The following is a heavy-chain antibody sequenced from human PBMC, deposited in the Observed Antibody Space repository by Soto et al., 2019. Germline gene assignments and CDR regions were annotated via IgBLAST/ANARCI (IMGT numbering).Heavy chain of an antibody. V-gene: IGHV3-30-3*01. D-gene: IGHD3-22*01. CDR3: ARDGPYYYDSSGYYRGAFDI. CDR1: GFTFSSYA. J-gene: IGHJ3*02. CDR2: ISYDGSNK. Sequence: QVQLVESGGGVVQPGRSLRLSCAASGFTFSSYAMHWVRQAPGKGLEWVAVISYDGSNKYYADSVKGRFTISRDNSKNTLYLQMNSLRAEDTAVYYCARDGPYYYDSSGYYRGAFDIWGQGTMVTVSS.